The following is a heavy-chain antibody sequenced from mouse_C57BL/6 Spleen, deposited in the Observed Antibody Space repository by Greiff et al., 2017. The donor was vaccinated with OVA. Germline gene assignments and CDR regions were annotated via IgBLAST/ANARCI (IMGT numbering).Heavy chain of an antibody. V-gene: IGHV1-53*01. Sequence: VHLLQPGPELVKPGASVKLSCKASGYTFTSYWMHWVKQRPGQGLEWIGTINPSNGGTNYNEKFKGKATLTVDKSSRTAYMQLSSLTAEDSAVYYCARCFISTVVANWYFEVWGTGTTVTVAS. J-gene: IGHJ1*03. D-gene: IGHD1-1*01. CDR3: ARCFISTVVANWYFEV. CDR2: INPSNGGT. CDR1: GYTFTSYW.